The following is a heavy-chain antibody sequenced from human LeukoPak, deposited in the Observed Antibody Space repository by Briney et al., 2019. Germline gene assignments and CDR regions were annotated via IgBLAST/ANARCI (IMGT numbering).Heavy chain of an antibody. Sequence: GSLRLSCAASGFTFSSYSMNWVRQPPGKGLEWIGSIYYSGSTYYNPSLKSRVTISVDTSKNQFSLKLSSVTAADTAVYYCARVRVATITGDFDYWGQGTLVTVSS. CDR3: ARVRVATITGDFDY. D-gene: IGHD5-12*01. CDR1: GFTFSSYS. CDR2: IYYSGST. V-gene: IGHV4-39*07. J-gene: IGHJ4*02.